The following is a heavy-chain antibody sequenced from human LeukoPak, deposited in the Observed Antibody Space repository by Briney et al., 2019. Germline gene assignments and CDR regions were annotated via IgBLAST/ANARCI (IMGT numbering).Heavy chain of an antibody. CDR2: IWYDGSNK. CDR1: GFTFSSYG. CDR3: ARDLFYYGSGAWY. Sequence: GGSLRLSCAASGFTFSSYGMHWVRQAPGKGLEWVAVIWYDGSNKYYADSVKGRFTISRDNSKNTLYLQMNSLRAEDTAVYYCARDLFYYGSGAWYWGQGTLVTVSS. J-gene: IGHJ4*02. V-gene: IGHV3-33*01. D-gene: IGHD3-10*01.